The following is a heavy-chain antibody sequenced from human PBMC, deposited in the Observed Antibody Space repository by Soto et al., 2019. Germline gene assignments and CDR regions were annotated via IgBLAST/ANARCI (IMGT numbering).Heavy chain of an antibody. CDR2: INPETSAT. D-gene: IGHD2-15*01. Sequence: QVQLVQSGAEVKKPGASVKVSCKTSGHTFSAYYVHWVRQAPGQGLEWLGWINPETSATNFEQRFRGRVSLASDTSISTVYMELSRLTSDDTGVYYCARATLCSGGSCEVTTLEHWGQGTRVTVSS. CDR1: GHTFSAYY. CDR3: ARATLCSGGSCEVTTLEH. V-gene: IGHV1-2*02. J-gene: IGHJ1*01.